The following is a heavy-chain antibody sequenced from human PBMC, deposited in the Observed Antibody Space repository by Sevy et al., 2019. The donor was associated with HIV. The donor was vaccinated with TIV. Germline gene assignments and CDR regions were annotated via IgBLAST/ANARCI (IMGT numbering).Heavy chain of an antibody. Sequence: GGSLRLSCAASGFTFSSYPMHWVRQAPGKGLDAVSFISFGGTDKYYADSVKGRFTITRDNSKNTLFLQMNSLRAEDTAFYYCVRETTMLPRGAFDFWGQGTMVTVSS. CDR3: VRETTMLPRGAFDF. J-gene: IGHJ3*01. CDR1: GFTFSSYP. CDR2: ISFGGTDK. V-gene: IGHV3-30-3*01. D-gene: IGHD3-10*01.